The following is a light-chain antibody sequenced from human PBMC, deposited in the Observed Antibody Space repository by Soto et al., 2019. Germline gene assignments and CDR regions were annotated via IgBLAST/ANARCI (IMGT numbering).Light chain of an antibody. CDR3: SAYTTTSTLI. J-gene: IGLJ1*01. CDR1: SSDVGGYDY. V-gene: IGLV2-14*01. CDR2: EVN. Sequence: QSVLTQPASVSGSPGQSVTISCTGTSSDVGGYDYVSWYQQHPGTAPKLILYEVNNRPSGVSNRFSGSKSGNTASLIISDLQTEDEADYYCSAYTTTSTLIFGTGTKVTVL.